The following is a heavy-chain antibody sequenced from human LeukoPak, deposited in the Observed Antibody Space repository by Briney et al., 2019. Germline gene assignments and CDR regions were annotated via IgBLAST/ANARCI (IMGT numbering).Heavy chain of an antibody. CDR1: GGSISSSSYY. J-gene: IGHJ4*02. CDR3: ARVWRNYYGSGSSYGFDY. D-gene: IGHD3-10*01. CDR2: IYYSGST. V-gene: IGHV4-39*07. Sequence: SETLSLTCTVSGGSISSSSYYWGWIRQPPGKGLEWIGSIYYSGSTYYNPSLKSRVTISVDTSKNQFSLRLSSVTAADTAVYYCARVWRNYYGSGSSYGFDYWGQGTLVTVSS.